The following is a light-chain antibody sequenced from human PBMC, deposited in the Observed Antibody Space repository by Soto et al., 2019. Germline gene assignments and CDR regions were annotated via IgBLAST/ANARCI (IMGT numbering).Light chain of an antibody. Sequence: EIVLTQSPATLSLSPGERVTLSCRASQSVRIYLAWYQHKPGQAPRLLIYDTSNRATGIPARFSGSGSGTDFPLTISSLEPEDFAVYYCRQRSDWPWTFGQGTKV. V-gene: IGKV3-11*01. J-gene: IGKJ1*01. CDR3: RQRSDWPWT. CDR2: DTS. CDR1: QSVRIY.